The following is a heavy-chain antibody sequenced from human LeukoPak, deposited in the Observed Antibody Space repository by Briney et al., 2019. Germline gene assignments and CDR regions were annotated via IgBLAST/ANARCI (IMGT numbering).Heavy chain of an antibody. CDR3: ARLVGASWFDS. V-gene: IGHV6-1*01. D-gene: IGHD1-26*01. CDR1: GDSVSTNSAT. Sequence: SQTLSLTCAISGDSVSTNSATWTWLRQSPSRGLEWLGRTYYRSKWSNDYAVSMKSRVTINPDTSKNQFSLQLNSVTPEDTAVYYCARLVGASWFDSWGQGTLVTVSS. CDR2: TYYRSKWSN. J-gene: IGHJ5*01.